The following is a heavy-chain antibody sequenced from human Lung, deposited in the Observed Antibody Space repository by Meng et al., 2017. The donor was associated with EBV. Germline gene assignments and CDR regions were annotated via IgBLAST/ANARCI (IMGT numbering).Heavy chain of an antibody. J-gene: IGHJ4*02. V-gene: IGHV1-69*01. CDR3: ASESGRGFTPDY. Sequence: QVEVVRCGAEGKKPGSSGKVSCKTSGGTFRSDAISWVRQAPGQGLEWMGGLIPLSDAPHYAQKFQGRVTITADESTSTHYLDLSGLRAEDTAVYYCASESGRGFTPDYWGQGTLVTVSS. CDR2: LIPLSDAP. D-gene: IGHD3-10*01. CDR1: GGTFRSDA.